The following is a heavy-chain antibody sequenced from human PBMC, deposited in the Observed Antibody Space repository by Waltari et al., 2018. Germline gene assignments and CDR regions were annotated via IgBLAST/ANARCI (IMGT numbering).Heavy chain of an antibody. CDR3: ASVGYCSSTSCYDFYYYYMDV. CDR1: GYTFTGYY. J-gene: IGHJ6*03. D-gene: IGHD2-2*01. V-gene: IGHV1-2*02. CDR2: INPNSGGT. Sequence: QVQLVQSGAEVKKPGASVKVSCKASGYTFTGYYMHWVRQAPGQGLEWMGWINPNSGGTNYAQKFQGRVTMTRDTSISTAYMELSRLRSDDTAVYYCASVGYCSSTSCYDFYYYYMDVWGKGTTVTVSS.